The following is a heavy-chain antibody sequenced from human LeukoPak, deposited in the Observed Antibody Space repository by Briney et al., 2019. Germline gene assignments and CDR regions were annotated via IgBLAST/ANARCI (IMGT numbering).Heavy chain of an antibody. Sequence: GESLKISWQGSGYPFTSYWIGWVRQLPGKGREGMGIFYPGDSDTRYSPSFQGQVTISADKSISTAYLQWSSLKASDTAMYYCARLPPTYYYDSTPAYYGMDVWGQGTTVTVSS. D-gene: IGHD3-22*01. V-gene: IGHV5-51*01. CDR3: ARLPPTYYYDSTPAYYGMDV. CDR1: GYPFTSYW. CDR2: FYPGDSDT. J-gene: IGHJ6*02.